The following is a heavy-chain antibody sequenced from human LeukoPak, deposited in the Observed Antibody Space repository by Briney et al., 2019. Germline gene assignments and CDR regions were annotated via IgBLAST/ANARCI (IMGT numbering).Heavy chain of an antibody. CDR3: ARALSNFDFWSGYWGKDYYYYYMDV. CDR1: GGSISSSSYY. V-gene: IGHV4-39*07. Sequence: SETLSLTCTVSGGSISSSSYYWGWIRQPPGKGLEWIGSIYYSGSTYYNPSLKSRVTISVDTSKNQFSLKLSSVTAADTAVYYCARALSNFDFWSGYWGKDYYYYYMDVWGKGTTVTVSS. J-gene: IGHJ6*03. CDR2: IYYSGST. D-gene: IGHD3-3*01.